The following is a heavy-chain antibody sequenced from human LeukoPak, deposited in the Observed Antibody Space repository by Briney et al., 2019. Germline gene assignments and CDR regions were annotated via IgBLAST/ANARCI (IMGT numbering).Heavy chain of an antibody. V-gene: IGHV1-18*01. CDR2: ISPNKGNK. Sequence: ASVKVSCTASGYTFTSYGIIWVRQAPGQGLEWMGGISPNKGNKYYAQKFQGRVAMTTDTSPSTAYMELRSLRSDDTAVYYCARDWYYYDSSDAFDIWGQGTMVTVSS. J-gene: IGHJ3*02. CDR3: ARDWYYYDSSDAFDI. D-gene: IGHD3-22*01. CDR1: GYTFTSYG.